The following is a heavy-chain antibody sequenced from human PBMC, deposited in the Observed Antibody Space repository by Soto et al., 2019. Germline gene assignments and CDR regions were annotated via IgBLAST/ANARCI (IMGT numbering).Heavy chain of an antibody. CDR3: ATDPVAGTYFDS. CDR2: IGAYNGNT. D-gene: IGHD6-19*01. J-gene: IGHJ4*02. V-gene: IGHV1-18*01. CDR1: GYTFTTYF. Sequence: GASVKVSCKASGYTFTTYFISWVRQAPGQGLEWMGWIGAYNGNTNYAQKLQGRVTMTTDTSTSTAYMELRSLRSDDTAVYYCATDPVAGTYFDSWGQGTLVTVSS.